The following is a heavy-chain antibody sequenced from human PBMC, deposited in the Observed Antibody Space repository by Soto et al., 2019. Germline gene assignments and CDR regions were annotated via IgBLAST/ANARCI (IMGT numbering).Heavy chain of an antibody. CDR1: GFTFSSYA. CDR3: AKSFCSSSSCFFVWVDP. Sequence: HPGGSLRLSCAASGFTFSSYAMSWVRQAPGKGLECISLISGTGVPTLYAESVKGRFSVSRDNSKNTLFLEMNNLRVDDTAIYYCAKSFCSSSSCFFVWVDPWGPGTLVTVSS. J-gene: IGHJ5*02. CDR2: ISGTGVPT. V-gene: IGHV3-23*01. D-gene: IGHD2-2*01.